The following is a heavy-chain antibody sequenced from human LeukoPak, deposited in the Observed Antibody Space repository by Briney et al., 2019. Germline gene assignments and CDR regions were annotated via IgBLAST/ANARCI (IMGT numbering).Heavy chain of an antibody. Sequence: RGSLRLSCAASGFTFSSYEMNWVRQAPGKGLEWISFISTSDTIYYADSVKGRFTISRDNAKNSLYLQMSSLRAEDTAVYYCARDEYFDYWGQGTLVTVSS. CDR2: ISTSDTI. V-gene: IGHV3-48*03. CDR3: ARDEYFDY. J-gene: IGHJ4*02. CDR1: GFTFSSYE.